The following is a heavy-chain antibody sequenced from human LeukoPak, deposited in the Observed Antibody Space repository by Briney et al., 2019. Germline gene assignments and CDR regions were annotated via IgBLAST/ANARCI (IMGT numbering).Heavy chain of an antibody. J-gene: IGHJ4*02. CDR3: ARSARDSEYTNMDY. CDR1: GFTFSTYA. CDR2: ISYDGSNK. V-gene: IGHV3-30-3*01. D-gene: IGHD5-18*01. Sequence: GGSLRLSCAAPGFTFSTYAMHWVRQAPGKGLEWVSIISYDGSNKYYADSVKGRFTISRDNSKNTLYLQMNSLRAEDTAVYYCARSARDSEYTNMDYWGQGTLVTVSS.